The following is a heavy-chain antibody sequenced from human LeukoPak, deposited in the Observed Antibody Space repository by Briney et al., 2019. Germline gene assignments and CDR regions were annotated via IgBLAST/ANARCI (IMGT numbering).Heavy chain of an antibody. CDR1: GGSFSSSSYY. CDR2: IYYSGSN. Sequence: SETLSLTCTVSGGSFSSSSYYWGWIRQPPGKGLEWVGSIYYSGSNYCSPSLKSRVTIYVDTSKNKFSTKLSSVTTADTAVYYCARQTYSSTVPRRDYFDFWGQGTLVTVSS. D-gene: IGHD5-18*01. V-gene: IGHV4-39*01. CDR3: ARQTYSSTVPRRDYFDF. J-gene: IGHJ4*02.